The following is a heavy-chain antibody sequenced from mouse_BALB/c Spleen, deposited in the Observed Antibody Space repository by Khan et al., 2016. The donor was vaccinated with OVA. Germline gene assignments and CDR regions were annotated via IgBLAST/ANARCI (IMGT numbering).Heavy chain of an antibody. CDR2: ISTFYGDA. CDR3: ARGRGNSRFAY. Sequence: QVQLKQSGAELVRPGVSVKISCKGSGYTFTDYAMHWVKQSHAKSLEWIGVISTFYGDATYNQMFKGKATMTVDKSSSTAYMELARLTSEDSAIYYCARGRGNSRFAYWGQGTLVTVSA. CDR1: GYTFTDYA. J-gene: IGHJ3*01. V-gene: IGHV1S137*01. D-gene: IGHD2-1*01.